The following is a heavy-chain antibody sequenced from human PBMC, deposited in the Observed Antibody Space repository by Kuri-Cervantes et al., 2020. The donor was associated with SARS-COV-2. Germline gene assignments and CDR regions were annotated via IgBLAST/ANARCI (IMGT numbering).Heavy chain of an antibody. V-gene: IGHV5-51*01. CDR1: GYSFTSYW. Sequence: KVSCKGPGYSFTSYWISWVRQMPGKGLEWMGIIYPGDSDTRYSPSFQGQVTISADKSISTAYLQWSSLKASDTAMYYCARLESPSGYQPLYYWGQGTLVTVSS. CDR2: IYPGDSDT. J-gene: IGHJ4*02. D-gene: IGHD3-3*01. CDR3: ARLESPSGYQPLYY.